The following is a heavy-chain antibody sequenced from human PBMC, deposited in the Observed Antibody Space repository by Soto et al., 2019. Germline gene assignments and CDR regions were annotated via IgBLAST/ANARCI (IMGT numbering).Heavy chain of an antibody. J-gene: IGHJ4*02. Sequence: GGSLRLSCAASGFTFDYYAMHWVRQAPGKGLEWVSLISWDGGSTYYADSVKGRFTISRDNSKKSLYLQMNSLRAEDTAVYYCAKDQYCSGGSCYHAADYWGQGTLVTVSS. V-gene: IGHV3-43D*04. CDR2: ISWDGGST. D-gene: IGHD2-15*01. CDR3: AKDQYCSGGSCYHAADY. CDR1: GFTFDYYA.